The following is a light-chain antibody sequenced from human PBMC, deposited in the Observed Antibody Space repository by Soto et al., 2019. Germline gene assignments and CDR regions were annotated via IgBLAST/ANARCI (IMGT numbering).Light chain of an antibody. Sequence: ILMTQSPATLSLSPGEEATLSCRAPHPIRGHVAWYQQQPGQAPRLLIYGVSTGATGIPDRFSGSGSGTDFTLTISRLEHEDVAVYVGQVYGSSSKTFGQGTKVDI. CDR1: HPIRGH. CDR3: QVYGSSSKT. V-gene: IGKV3-20*01. CDR2: GVS. J-gene: IGKJ1*01.